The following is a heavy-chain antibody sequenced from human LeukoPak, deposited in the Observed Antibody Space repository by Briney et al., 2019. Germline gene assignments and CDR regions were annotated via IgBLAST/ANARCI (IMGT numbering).Heavy chain of an antibody. CDR1: GFTFSSYW. CDR3: ARDVIGIAVAGLDV. CDR2: IKQDGSEK. Sequence: GGSLRLSCAASGFTFSSYWMSWVRQAPGKGLEWVANIKQDGSEKYYVDSVKGRFTISRDNAKNSLYLQMNSPRAEDTAVYYCARDVIGIAVAGLDVWGQGTTVTVSS. V-gene: IGHV3-7*01. D-gene: IGHD6-19*01. J-gene: IGHJ6*02.